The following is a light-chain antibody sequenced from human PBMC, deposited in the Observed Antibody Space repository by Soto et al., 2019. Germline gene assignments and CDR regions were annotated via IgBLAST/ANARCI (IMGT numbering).Light chain of an antibody. CDR3: SSYKGNNIFVV. Sequence: QSVLTQPPSASGSPGQSVTISCTGASGVSWYQQHPGKAPKLLIYEITKRPSGVPDRFSGSKSGNTASLTVSGLQAEDEADYYCSSYKGNNIFVVFGGGTKVTVL. CDR2: EIT. J-gene: IGLJ2*01. V-gene: IGLV2-8*01. CDR1: SG.